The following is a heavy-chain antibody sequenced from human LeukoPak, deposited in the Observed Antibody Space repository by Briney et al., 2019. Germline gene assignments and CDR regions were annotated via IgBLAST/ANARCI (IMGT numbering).Heavy chain of an antibody. CDR2: ISASGVLM. CDR1: GFTFSIYS. J-gene: IGHJ4*02. Sequence: GGSLRFSCAASGFTFSIYSMNWVRQAPGKGLEWVSYISASGVLMWYGDSVKGRFTISRDNAKNSLYLQMDSLRDEDTAVYYCVRDWSYYFDYWGQGALVTVSS. CDR3: VRDWSYYFDY. V-gene: IGHV3-48*02.